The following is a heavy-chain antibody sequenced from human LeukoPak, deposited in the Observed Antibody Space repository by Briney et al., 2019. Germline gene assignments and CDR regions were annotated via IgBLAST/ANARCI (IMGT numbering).Heavy chain of an antibody. CDR1: GFIFNTYW. J-gene: IGHJ4*02. CDR3: AKDLFGVTNFDY. Sequence: GGSLRLSCAASGFIFNTYWMTWVRQAPGKGLEWVANINQDGSEKYYVDSVKGRFTISRDNSKNTLYLQMNSLRAEDTAVYYCAKDLFGVTNFDYWGQGTLVTVSS. V-gene: IGHV3-7*01. D-gene: IGHD3-10*01. CDR2: INQDGSEK.